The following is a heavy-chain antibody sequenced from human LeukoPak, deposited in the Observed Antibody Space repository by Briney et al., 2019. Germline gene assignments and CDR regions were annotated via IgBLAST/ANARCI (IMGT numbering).Heavy chain of an antibody. D-gene: IGHD3-16*02. CDR2: INHSGGT. CDR3: ARGLLNYIWGSYRSGDAFDI. CDR1: GWSFSGYY. Sequence: PSETLSLTCAVSGWSFSGYYWSWIRHPPGKGLALIGEINHSGGTNYNPSLKSRVTISVDTFKNQFSLKLSSVTAADTAVYYCARGLLNYIWGSYRSGDAFDIWGQGTMVTVSS. J-gene: IGHJ3*02. V-gene: IGHV4-34*01.